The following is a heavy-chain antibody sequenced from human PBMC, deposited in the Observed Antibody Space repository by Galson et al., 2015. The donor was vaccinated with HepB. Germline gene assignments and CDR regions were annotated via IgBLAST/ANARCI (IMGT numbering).Heavy chain of an antibody. Sequence: SLRLSCAASGFTFSSYAMSWVRQAPGKGLEWVSAISGSGGSTYYADSVKGRFTISRDNSKNTLYLQMNSLRAEDTAVYYCAKDYLLSSGWYEVGVPFDYWGQGTLVTVSS. CDR3: AKDYLLSSGWYEVGVPFDY. CDR1: GFTFSSYA. CDR2: ISGSGGST. D-gene: IGHD6-19*01. J-gene: IGHJ4*02. V-gene: IGHV3-23*01.